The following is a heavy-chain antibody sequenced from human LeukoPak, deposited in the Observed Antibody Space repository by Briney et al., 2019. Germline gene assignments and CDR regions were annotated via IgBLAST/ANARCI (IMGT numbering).Heavy chain of an antibody. V-gene: IGHV5-10-1*01. CDR1: GYSFTSYW. J-gene: IGHJ4*02. D-gene: IGHD2-15*01. Sequence: GESLKISCKGSGYSFTSYWISLVRQMPGKGLEWMGRIDPSDSYTNYSPSFQGHVTISADKSISTAYLQWSSLKASDTAMYYCARHVGILAPFDYWGQGTLVTVSS. CDR3: ARHVGILAPFDY. CDR2: IDPSDSYT.